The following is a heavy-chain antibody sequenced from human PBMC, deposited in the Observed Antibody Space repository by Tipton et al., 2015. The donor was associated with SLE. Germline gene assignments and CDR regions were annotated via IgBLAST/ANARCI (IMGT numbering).Heavy chain of an antibody. V-gene: IGHV4-34*01. CDR3: ARVAPTEVFDY. D-gene: IGHD1-1*01. CDR2: ISHSGST. J-gene: IGHJ4*02. CDR1: GGSFSGYY. Sequence: TLSLTCAVYGGSFSGYYWSWIRQPPGKGLEWIGEISHSGSTNYHPSLESRVTVSLDTSKNQFSLKLSSVTAADTAVYYCARVAPTEVFDYWGQGTLVTVSS.